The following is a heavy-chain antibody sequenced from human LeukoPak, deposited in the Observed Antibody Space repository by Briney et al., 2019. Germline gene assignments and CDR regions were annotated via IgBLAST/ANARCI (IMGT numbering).Heavy chain of an antibody. CDR2: IYYSGST. CDR3: AKPSNYYGSATDAFDF. J-gene: IGHJ3*01. V-gene: IGHV4-39*07. Sequence: SETLSLTCTVSNGSISSSYSYWGWIRQPPGKGLEWIGNIYYSGSTYYNPSLKSRVTISVDTSKNHFSLKLNSVTAADTAVYYCAKPSNYYGSATDAFDFWGQGTMVTVSS. D-gene: IGHD3-10*01. CDR1: NGSISSSYSY.